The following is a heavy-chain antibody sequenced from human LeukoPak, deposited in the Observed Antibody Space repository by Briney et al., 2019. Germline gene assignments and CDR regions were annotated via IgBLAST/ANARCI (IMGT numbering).Heavy chain of an antibody. CDR3: ARAQKQWLVQGGYFDY. CDR1: GFTFSSYS. D-gene: IGHD6-19*01. J-gene: IGHJ4*02. Sequence: GSLRLSCAASGFTFSSYSMNWVRQAPGKGLEWIGSIYHSGSTFDNPSLKSRVTISVDTSKNQFSLKLSSVTAADTAVYYCARAQKQWLVQGGYFDYWGQGTLVTVSS. CDR2: IYHSGST. V-gene: IGHV4-38-2*01.